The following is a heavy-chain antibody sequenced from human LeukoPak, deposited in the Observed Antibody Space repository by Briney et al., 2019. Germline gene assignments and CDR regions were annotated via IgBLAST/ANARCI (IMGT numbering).Heavy chain of an antibody. D-gene: IGHD5-18*01. CDR2: ISGSGSST. Sequence: TGGSLRLSCAASGFTFSSYAMSWVRQAPGKGLEWVSGISGSGSSTYYADSVKGRFTISRDNSKNTLNLQMNSLRAEDTAVYYCANHSDTAMVYAYWGQGTLVNVSS. CDR3: ANHSDTAMVYAY. J-gene: IGHJ4*02. CDR1: GFTFSSYA. V-gene: IGHV3-23*01.